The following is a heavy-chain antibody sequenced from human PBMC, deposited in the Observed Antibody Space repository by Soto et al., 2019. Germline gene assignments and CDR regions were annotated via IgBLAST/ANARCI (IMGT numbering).Heavy chain of an antibody. J-gene: IGHJ6*03. V-gene: IGHV1-58*02. CDR2: IVVGSGNT. Sequence: SVKVSCKASGFTFTSSAMQWVRQARGQRLEWIGWIVVGSGNTNYAQKFQERVTITRDMSTSTAYMELSSLRSEDTAVYYCAAEGTHYDFWSGQKTYYYYMDVWGKGTTVTVSS. D-gene: IGHD3-3*01. CDR3: AAEGTHYDFWSGQKTYYYYMDV. CDR1: GFTFTSSA.